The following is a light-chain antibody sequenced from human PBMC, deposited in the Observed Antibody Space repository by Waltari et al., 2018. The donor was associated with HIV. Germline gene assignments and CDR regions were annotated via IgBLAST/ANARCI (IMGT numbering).Light chain of an antibody. V-gene: IGLV2-14*03. CDR1: SSDVGGYNY. J-gene: IGLJ3*02. CDR3: SSYTSSSTWV. CDR2: DVS. Sequence: SALPQPASVSGSPGQSITISCTGTSSDVGGYNYVSWYQQHPGKAPKLMIYDVSNRPSGVSNRFSGSKSGNTASLTISGLQAEDEADYYCSSYTSSSTWVFGGGTKLTVL.